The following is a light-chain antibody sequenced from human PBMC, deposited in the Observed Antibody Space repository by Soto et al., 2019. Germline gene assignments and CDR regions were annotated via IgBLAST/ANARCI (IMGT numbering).Light chain of an antibody. Sequence: DIQMTQSPSSLSASVGDRINITCQASQDIYIYVKWYQQKPGKAPQVLIYDASNLETGVPSRFSGSGSGTDFTFTIKSLQPEDFATYYCQQYENIPITFGQGTRLDIK. J-gene: IGKJ5*01. CDR2: DAS. V-gene: IGKV1-33*01. CDR1: QDIYIY. CDR3: QQYENIPIT.